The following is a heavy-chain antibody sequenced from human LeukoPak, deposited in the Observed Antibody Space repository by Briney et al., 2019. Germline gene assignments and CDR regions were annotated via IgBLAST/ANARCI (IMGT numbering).Heavy chain of an antibody. CDR2: IWSDGSNE. Sequence: GGSLRLSCAASGFTFSSCGMHWVRRAPGKGLEWVAVIWSDGSNEYYADSVKGRFTISRDNAKNSLYLQMNSLRDEDTAVYYCARSRGIATNWFDPWGQGTLVTVSS. V-gene: IGHV3-33*01. CDR3: ARSRGIATNWFDP. J-gene: IGHJ5*02. CDR1: GFTFSSCG. D-gene: IGHD6-13*01.